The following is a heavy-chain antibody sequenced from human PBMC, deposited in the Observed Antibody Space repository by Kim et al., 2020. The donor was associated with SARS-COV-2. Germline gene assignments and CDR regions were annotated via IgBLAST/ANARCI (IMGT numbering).Heavy chain of an antibody. CDR3: AATTYCGGERCDAFDI. CDR1: GGSISSGSYY. V-gene: IGHV4-61*02. CDR2: IYTSGST. Sequence: SETLSLTCTVSGGSISSGSYYWSWIRQPAGKGLEWIGRIYTSGSTNYNPSLKSRVTISVDTSKNQFSLKLSSVTAADTAVYYCAATTYCGGERCDAFDIWGQGTMVTVSS. D-gene: IGHD2-21*01. J-gene: IGHJ3*02.